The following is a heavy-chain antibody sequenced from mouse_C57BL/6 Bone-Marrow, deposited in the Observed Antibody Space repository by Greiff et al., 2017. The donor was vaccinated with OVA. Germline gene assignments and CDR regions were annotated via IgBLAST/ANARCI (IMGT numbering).Heavy chain of an antibody. V-gene: IGHV14-4*01. CDR3: TSYYDYDEDY. CDR1: GFNIKDDY. CDR2: IDPENGDT. Sequence: VQLQQSGAELVRPGASVKLSCTASGFNIKDDYMHWVKQRPEQGLEWIGWIDPENGDTEYASKFQGKATITADTSSNTAYLQLSSLTSEDTAVYDCTSYYDYDEDYWGQGTTLTVSS. J-gene: IGHJ2*01. D-gene: IGHD2-4*01.